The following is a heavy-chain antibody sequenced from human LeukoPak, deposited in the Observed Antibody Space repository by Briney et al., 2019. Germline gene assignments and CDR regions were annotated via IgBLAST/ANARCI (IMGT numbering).Heavy chain of an antibody. CDR2: ISSSSSTI. D-gene: IGHD2-21*02. Sequence: GGSLRLSCAASGFTFSSYSMNWVRQPPGKGLEWVLYISSSSSTIYYADSVKGRFTISRDNAKNSLYLQMNSLRAEDTAVYYCARDQYLAYCGGDCYSGQFDYWGQGILVTVSS. CDR3: ARDQYLAYCGGDCYSGQFDY. CDR1: GFTFSSYS. V-gene: IGHV3-48*04. J-gene: IGHJ4*02.